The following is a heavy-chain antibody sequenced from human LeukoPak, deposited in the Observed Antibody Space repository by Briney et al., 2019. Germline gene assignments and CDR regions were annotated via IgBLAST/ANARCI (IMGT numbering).Heavy chain of an antibody. D-gene: IGHD4-17*01. CDR3: ARHVYGEGMVV. J-gene: IGHJ6*04. CDR2: IHSSEGT. CDR1: GGSLNGYY. Sequence: SETLSLTCTVSGGSLNGYYWGWIRQPPGKGLECIGYIHSSEGTAHNASLKSRLTISLDTSKNQFSLPLSSVTAADTAVYYCARHVYGEGMVVWGKGTTVTVSS. V-gene: IGHV4-59*08.